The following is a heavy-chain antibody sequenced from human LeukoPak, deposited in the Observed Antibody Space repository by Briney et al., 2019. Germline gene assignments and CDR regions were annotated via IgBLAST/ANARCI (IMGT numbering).Heavy chain of an antibody. CDR3: AKTLPTFYGSGSYYKNPIDY. CDR1: GFTFSSYG. Sequence: GGSLRLSCAASGFTFSSYGMSWVRQAPGKGLEWVSAISGSGDSTFYADSVKGRFTISRDNSKNTLYTLMNSLRAEDTAVYYCAKTLPTFYGSGSYYKNPIDYWGQGTLVTVSS. D-gene: IGHD3-10*01. J-gene: IGHJ4*02. CDR2: ISGSGDST. V-gene: IGHV3-23*01.